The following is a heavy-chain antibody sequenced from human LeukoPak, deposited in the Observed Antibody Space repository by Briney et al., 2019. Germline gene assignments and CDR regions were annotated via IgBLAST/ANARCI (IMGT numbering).Heavy chain of an antibody. CDR2: INAGNGNT. D-gene: IGHD2-2*01. CDR1: GYTFTSYA. Sequence: ASVKVSCKASGYTFTSYAMHWVRQAPGQRLEWMGWINAGNGNTKYSQKFQGRVTITRDTSASTAYMEMSSLRSEDTAVYYCARLGWVLEWDIVVVPAAQDDYWGQGTLVTVSS. CDR3: ARLGWVLEWDIVVVPAAQDDY. V-gene: IGHV1-3*01. J-gene: IGHJ4*02.